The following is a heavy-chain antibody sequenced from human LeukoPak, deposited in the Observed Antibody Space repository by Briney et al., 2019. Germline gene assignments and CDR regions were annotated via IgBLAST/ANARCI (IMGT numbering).Heavy chain of an antibody. V-gene: IGHV4-59*01. CDR2: IYYSGGT. Sequence: SETLSLTCTVSGGSISTYYWHWIRQPPGKGLEWIGYIYYSGGTNYNPSLKSRVTISVDTSKNQSSLKLSSVTAADTAVYYCAGPNWKAFDIWGQGTLVTVSS. J-gene: IGHJ3*02. D-gene: IGHD1-1*01. CDR1: GGSISTYY. CDR3: AGPNWKAFDI.